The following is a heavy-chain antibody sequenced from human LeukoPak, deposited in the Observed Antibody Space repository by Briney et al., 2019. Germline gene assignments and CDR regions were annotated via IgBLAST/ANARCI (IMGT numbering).Heavy chain of an antibody. V-gene: IGHV3-30-3*01. CDR3: ARERTATVLFDY. CDR2: ISYDGSNK. D-gene: IGHD2-21*02. J-gene: IGHJ4*02. Sequence: PGRSLRLSCAASGFTFSSYAMHWVRQAPGKGLEWVAVISYDGSNKYYADSVKGRFTISRDNSKNTLYLQMNSLRAEDTAVYYCARERTATVLFDYWGQGTLVTVSS. CDR1: GFTFSSYA.